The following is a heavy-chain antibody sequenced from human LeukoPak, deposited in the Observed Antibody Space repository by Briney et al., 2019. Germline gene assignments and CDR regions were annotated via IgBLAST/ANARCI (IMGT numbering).Heavy chain of an antibody. Sequence: SETLSLTCTASGGSISSGDYYWSWIRQPPGKGLEWIGYIYYSGSTYYNPSLKSRVTISVDTSKNQFSLKLSSVTAADTAVYYCARGGYGSGSYYSWFDPWGQGTLVTVSS. CDR2: IYYSGST. CDR3: ARGGYGSGSYYSWFDP. D-gene: IGHD3-10*01. CDR1: GGSISSGDYY. V-gene: IGHV4-30-4*08. J-gene: IGHJ5*02.